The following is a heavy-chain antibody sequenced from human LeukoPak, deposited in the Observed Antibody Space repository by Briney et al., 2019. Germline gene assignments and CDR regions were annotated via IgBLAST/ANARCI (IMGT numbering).Heavy chain of an antibody. CDR3: AKDRPYSYGRGSYYFDY. CDR2: ISGSGGST. Sequence: PGGSLRLSCAASGFTFSSYAMSWVRQAPGKGLEWVSAISGSGGSTYYADSVKGRFTISRDNSKNTLYLQMNSLRAEDTAVYYCAKDRPYSYGRGSYYFDYWGQGTLVTVSS. CDR1: GFTFSSYA. D-gene: IGHD5-18*01. J-gene: IGHJ4*02. V-gene: IGHV3-23*01.